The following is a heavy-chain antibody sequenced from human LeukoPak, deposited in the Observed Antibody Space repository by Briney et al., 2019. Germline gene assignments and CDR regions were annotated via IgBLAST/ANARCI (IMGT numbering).Heavy chain of an antibody. CDR3: ARDGRLPRDYGDYESGVDFDY. CDR2: INPNSGGT. J-gene: IGHJ4*02. D-gene: IGHD4-17*01. V-gene: IGHV1-2*02. Sequence: ASVKVSCKASGYTFTGYYMHWVRQAPGQGLEWMGWINPNSGGTNYAQKFQGRVTMTRDTSISTAYMELSRLRSDDTAVYYCARDGRLPRDYGDYESGVDFDYWGQGTLVTVSS. CDR1: GYTFTGYY.